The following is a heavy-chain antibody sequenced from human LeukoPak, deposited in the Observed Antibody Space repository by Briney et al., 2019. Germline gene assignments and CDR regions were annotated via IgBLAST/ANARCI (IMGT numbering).Heavy chain of an antibody. CDR3: AREDGSGSYYNWFDP. J-gene: IGHJ5*02. CDR2: ISSSGRTL. D-gene: IGHD3-10*01. Sequence: GGSLRLSPAATVFTFSDYYMSGIRQAPGKGLEGVSYISSSGRTLYYADSVKGRFTISRDNAKNSLYLQMTSLRAEDTAVYYCAREDGSGSYYNWFDPWGQGTLVTVSS. CDR1: VFTFSDYY. V-gene: IGHV3-11*01.